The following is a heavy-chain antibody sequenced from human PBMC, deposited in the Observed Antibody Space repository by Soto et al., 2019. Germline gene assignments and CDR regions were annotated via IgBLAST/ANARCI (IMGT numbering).Heavy chain of an antibody. CDR2: ISSSSSYI. V-gene: IGHV3-21*01. CDR3: ARVHYYDSSGFYL. D-gene: IGHD3-22*01. Sequence: GGSLRLSCAASGFTFSGYSMNWVRQAPGKGLEWVSSISSSSSYIYYGDSVKGRFTISRDNAKNSLYLQMNSLRAEDTATYYCARVHYYDSSGFYLWGQGTLVTVSS. J-gene: IGHJ4*02. CDR1: GFTFSGYS.